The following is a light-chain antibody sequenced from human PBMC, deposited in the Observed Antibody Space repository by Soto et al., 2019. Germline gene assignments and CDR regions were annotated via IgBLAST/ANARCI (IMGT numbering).Light chain of an antibody. Sequence: DIQMTQFPSTLSASVGDRVTITCRASQSIDSELAWYQQQPGKAPKFLIYKVSTLESGVPSRFSGNGSRTEFSPTISSLQPDDFGTYYCQQHKSYPRTFGQGTKVEIK. V-gene: IGKV1-5*03. J-gene: IGKJ1*01. CDR2: KVS. CDR1: QSIDSE. CDR3: QQHKSYPRT.